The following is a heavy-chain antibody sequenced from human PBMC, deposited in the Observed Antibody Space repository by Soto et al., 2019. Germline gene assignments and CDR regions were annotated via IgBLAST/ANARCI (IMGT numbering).Heavy chain of an antibody. D-gene: IGHD3-22*01. CDR3: AIYFDDQTGLYYFGMDV. V-gene: IGHV3-30-3*01. CDR1: GFTFSNFA. CDR2: MSFDGSNK. Sequence: QVQLVESGGRVVQPGGSLRLSCAASGFTFSNFAMHWVRQAPGKGLEWVAVMSFDGSNKFHADSVTGRFTISRDNSKNTLYLQMNSLKTDDTAVYFCAIYFDDQTGLYYFGMDVWGQGTTVTVSS. J-gene: IGHJ6*02.